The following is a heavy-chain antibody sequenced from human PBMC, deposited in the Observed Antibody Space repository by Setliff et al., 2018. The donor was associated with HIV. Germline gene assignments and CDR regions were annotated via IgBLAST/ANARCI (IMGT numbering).Heavy chain of an antibody. V-gene: IGHV4-61*02. J-gene: IGHJ5*02. CDR3: ARDSPTKGSGNYNLWSSYFWEHVQLDP. Sequence: SETLSLTCTVSGDSVNNDYYYWTWIRQPAAKGLEWIGRFSADGSANYNPSLKGRVSISVDSSNSEFSPHLKYLTAADTAVYYCARDSPTKGSGNYNLWSSYFWEHVQLDPWGQGTRVTVSS. CDR1: GDSVNNDYYY. CDR2: FSADGSA. D-gene: IGHD3-3*01.